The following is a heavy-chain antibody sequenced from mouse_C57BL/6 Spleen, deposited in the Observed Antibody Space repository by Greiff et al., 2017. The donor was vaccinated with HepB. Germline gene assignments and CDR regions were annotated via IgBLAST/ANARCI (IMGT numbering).Heavy chain of an antibody. D-gene: IGHD1-1*01. V-gene: IGHV1-7*01. J-gene: IGHJ4*01. Sequence: VQVVESGAELAKPGASVKMSCKASGYTFTSYWMHWVKQRPGQGLEWIGYINPSSGYTKYNQKFKDKATLTADKSSSTAYMQLSSLTYEDSAVYYCARSLSYYGSSLYAMDYWGQGTSVTVSS. CDR3: ARSLSYYGSSLYAMDY. CDR1: GYTFTSYW. CDR2: INPSSGYT.